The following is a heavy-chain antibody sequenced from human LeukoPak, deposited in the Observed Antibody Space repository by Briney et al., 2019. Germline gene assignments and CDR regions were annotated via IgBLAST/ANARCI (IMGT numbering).Heavy chain of an antibody. CDR3: ARAAQTYYYGSGSSGPYGMDV. CDR1: GYTFTGYY. J-gene: IGHJ6*02. CDR2: INPNSGGT. D-gene: IGHD3-10*01. Sequence: ASVKVSCKASGYTFTGYYMHWVRQAPGQGLEWMGWINPNSGGTNYAQKFQGRVTMTRDTSISTAYMELSRLRSDDTAVYYCARAAQTYYYGSGSSGPYGMDVWGQGTTVTVS. V-gene: IGHV1-2*02.